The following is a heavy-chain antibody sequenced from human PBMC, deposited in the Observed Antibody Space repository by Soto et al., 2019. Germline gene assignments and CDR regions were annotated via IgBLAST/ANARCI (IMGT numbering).Heavy chain of an antibody. CDR2: IKSRSGGGTT. D-gene: IGHD4-17*01. CDR1: GITFSKAW. Sequence: GGSLRLSCAASGITFSKAWMNWVRQSPGKGLEWVGRIKSRSGGGTTAYAAPVKGRFSISRDDSKDTLWLQMNSLKTEDTAVYYCTTNFYSDHGMDVWGQGTTVTVSS. V-gene: IGHV3-15*01. CDR3: TTNFYSDHGMDV. J-gene: IGHJ6*02.